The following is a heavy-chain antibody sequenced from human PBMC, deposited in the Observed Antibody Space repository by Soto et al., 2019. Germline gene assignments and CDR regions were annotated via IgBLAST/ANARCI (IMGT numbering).Heavy chain of an antibody. CDR2: INDDGIST. J-gene: IGHJ4*02. V-gene: IGHV3-74*01. Sequence: PSETLTLSCAASGGTFRRHSMHWVRQAPGKGLEWVARINDDGISTNYADSVKGRFTIFRANAKNTLYLQMDALRVEDTRVYYWTRGSRPTANYRVAFWGQGTLVTVSS. D-gene: IGHD3-10*01. CDR1: GGTFRRHS. CDR3: TRGSRPTANYRVAF.